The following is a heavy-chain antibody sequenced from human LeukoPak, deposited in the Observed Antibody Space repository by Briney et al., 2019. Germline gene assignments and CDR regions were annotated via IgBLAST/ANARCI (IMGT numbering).Heavy chain of an antibody. D-gene: IGHD3-3*01. V-gene: IGHV3-7*01. CDR3: VRGLLEWLRLEAYYFDY. CDR2: IKTDGSQK. J-gene: IGHJ4*02. CDR1: GFTFNKYW. Sequence: GGSLRLSCAASGFTFNKYWMTWVRQAPGKGLERVATIKTDGSQKYYVDSVKGRSSISRDNANNSLYLQMNSLRADDTATYYCVRGLLEWLRLEAYYFDYWGQGTLVTVSP.